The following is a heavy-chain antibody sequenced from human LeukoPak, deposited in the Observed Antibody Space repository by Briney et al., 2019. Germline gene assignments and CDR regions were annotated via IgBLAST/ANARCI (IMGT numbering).Heavy chain of an antibody. J-gene: IGHJ5*02. V-gene: IGHV4-61*02. CDR2: IYTSGST. Sequence: SETLSLTCTVSGGSISSGSYYWSWIRQPAGKGLEWIGRIYTSGSTNYNPSLKSRVTISVDTSKNQFSLKLSSVTAADTAVYYCARATLLLLDPWGQGTLVTVSS. CDR1: GGSISSGSYY. D-gene: IGHD3-10*01. CDR3: ARATLLLLDP.